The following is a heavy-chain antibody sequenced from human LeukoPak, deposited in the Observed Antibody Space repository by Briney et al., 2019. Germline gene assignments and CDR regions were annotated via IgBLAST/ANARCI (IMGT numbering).Heavy chain of an antibody. CDR2: IYYSGST. CDR3: ARQQSNWASGPGMDV. J-gene: IGHJ6*02. V-gene: IGHV4-39*01. D-gene: IGHD7-27*01. Sequence: PSETLFLTCTVSGGSISTSTYYWGWIRQPPGKGLEWIGSIYYSGSTYYNPSLKSRVTISVDTSKNQFSLRLSSVTAADTAMYYCARQQSNWASGPGMDVWGQGTTVTISS. CDR1: GGSISTSTYY.